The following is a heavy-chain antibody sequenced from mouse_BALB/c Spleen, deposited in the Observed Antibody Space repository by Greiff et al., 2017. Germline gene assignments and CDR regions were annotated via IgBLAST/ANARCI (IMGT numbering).Heavy chain of an antibody. J-gene: IGHJ3*01. CDR1: GFNIKDTY. D-gene: IGHD2-1*01. CDR2: IDPANGNT. CDR3: ARGGGNYAWFAY. V-gene: IGHV14-3*02. Sequence: VQLQQSGAELVKPGASVKLSCTASGFNIKDTYMHWVKQRPEQGLEWIGRIDPANGNTKYDPKFQGKATITADTSSNTAYLQLSSLTSEDTAVYYWARGGGNYAWFAYWGQGTLVTVSA.